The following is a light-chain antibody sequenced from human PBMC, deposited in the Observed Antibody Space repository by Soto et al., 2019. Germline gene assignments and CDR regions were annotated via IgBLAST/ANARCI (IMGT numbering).Light chain of an antibody. CDR3: SSYTSSITYV. CDR2: GVN. CDR1: SSVIGDYNY. J-gene: IGLJ1*01. V-gene: IGLV2-14*01. Sequence: QSVLTQPASVSGSPGQSITISCTGTSSVIGDYNYVSWYQQRPEKAPELMIYGVNNRPPGVSNRFSGSKSGNTASLTISGLQAEDEADYYCSSYTSSITYVFGTGTKVTVL.